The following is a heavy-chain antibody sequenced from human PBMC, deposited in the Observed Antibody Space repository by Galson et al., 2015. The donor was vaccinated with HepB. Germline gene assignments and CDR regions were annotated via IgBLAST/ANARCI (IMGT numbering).Heavy chain of an antibody. Sequence: SVKVSCKASGYTFTSYGISWVRQAPGQGLEWMGWISAYNGNTNYAQKLQGRVTMTTDTAYMELSSLRSEDTAVYYCATQVTGGYFQHWGQGTLVTVSS. CDR1: GYTFTSYG. D-gene: IGHD7-27*01. CDR2: ISAYNGNT. CDR3: ATQVTGGYFQH. V-gene: IGHV1-18*04. J-gene: IGHJ1*01.